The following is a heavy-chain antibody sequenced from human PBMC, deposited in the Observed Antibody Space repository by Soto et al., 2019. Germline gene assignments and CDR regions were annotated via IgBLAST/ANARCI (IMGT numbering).Heavy chain of an antibody. J-gene: IGHJ5*02. CDR1: GYTFTSYD. CDR2: MNPNGGNT. Sequence: GASVKVSCKASGYTFTSYDINWVRQATGQGLEWMGWMNPNGGNTGYAQKFQGRVTMTRNTSISTAYMELSSLRSEDTAAYYCARGLDSYGFGRGFDPWGQGTLVTVSS. D-gene: IGHD5-18*01. CDR3: ARGLDSYGFGRGFDP. V-gene: IGHV1-8*01.